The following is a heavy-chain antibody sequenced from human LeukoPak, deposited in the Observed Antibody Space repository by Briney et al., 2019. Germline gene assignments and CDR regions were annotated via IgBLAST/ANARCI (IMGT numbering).Heavy chain of an antibody. CDR3: ARGLEAGYFDY. J-gene: IGHJ4*02. CDR1: GYSISSGYY. Sequence: PSETLSLTCTVSGYSISSGYYWGWIRQPPGKGLEWIGSIYHSGSTYYNPSLKSRVTTSVDTSKNQFSLKLSSVTAADTAVYYCARGLEAGYFDYWGQGTLVTVSP. D-gene: IGHD6-19*01. V-gene: IGHV4-38-2*02. CDR2: IYHSGST.